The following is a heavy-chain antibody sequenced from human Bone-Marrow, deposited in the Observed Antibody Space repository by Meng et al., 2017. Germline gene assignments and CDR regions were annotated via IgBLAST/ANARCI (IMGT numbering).Heavy chain of an antibody. D-gene: IGHD6-13*01. Sequence: QLRRQEPGPGLVQPSETPSLTCNVSGGSISASSFYWGWIRQAPGKGLEWIGTLHDSGSTYYNPSLKSRVTISADTSNSQFSLKLSSVTAADTAVYYCAREWGTLATAADDYWGQGTLVTVSS. CDR3: AREWGTLATAADDY. CDR1: GGSISASSFY. J-gene: IGHJ4*02. CDR2: LHDSGST. V-gene: IGHV4-39*07.